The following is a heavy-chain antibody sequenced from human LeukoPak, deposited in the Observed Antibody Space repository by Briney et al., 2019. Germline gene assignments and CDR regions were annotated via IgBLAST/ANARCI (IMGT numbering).Heavy chain of an antibody. CDR3: ARDKRYCSSTSCYAIARYFDY. Sequence: SETLSLTCTVSGGSISSGGYYWSWIRQPPGKGLEWIGYIYHSGSTYYNPSLKSRVTISVDRSKNQFSLKLSSVTAADTAVYYCARDKRYCSSTSCYAIARYFDYWGQGTLVTVSS. J-gene: IGHJ4*02. CDR1: GGSISSGGYY. V-gene: IGHV4-30-2*01. CDR2: IYHSGST. D-gene: IGHD2-2*01.